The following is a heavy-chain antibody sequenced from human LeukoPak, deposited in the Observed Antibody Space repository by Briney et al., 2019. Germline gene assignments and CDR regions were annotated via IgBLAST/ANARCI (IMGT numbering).Heavy chain of an antibody. CDR1: GYTFTSYY. CDR2: INPSGGST. J-gene: IGHJ4*02. CDR3: ARGYYYDSSGYYHFDY. Sequence: GASVKVSCKASGYTFTSYYMHWVRQAPGQGLEWMGIINPSGGSTSYAQTFQGRVTMTRDTSTSTVYMELSSLRSEETAVYNCARGYYYDSSGYYHFDYWGQGALVTVSS. V-gene: IGHV1-46*01. D-gene: IGHD3-22*01.